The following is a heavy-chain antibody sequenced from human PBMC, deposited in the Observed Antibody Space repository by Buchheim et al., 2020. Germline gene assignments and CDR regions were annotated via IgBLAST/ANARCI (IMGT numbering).Heavy chain of an antibody. Sequence: QVQLQESGPGLVKPSETLSLTCGVSGGSVSSASVYWSWIRLPPGKGLEWIGFISNSGTTNDNPSLRSRVTISLDTSKNQVSLRLSSVTPADTAVYFCAMGRQQLSWGQGAL. D-gene: IGHD6-13*01. J-gene: IGHJ4*02. CDR1: GGSVSSASVY. CDR2: ISNSGTT. V-gene: IGHV4-61*01. CDR3: AMGRQQLS.